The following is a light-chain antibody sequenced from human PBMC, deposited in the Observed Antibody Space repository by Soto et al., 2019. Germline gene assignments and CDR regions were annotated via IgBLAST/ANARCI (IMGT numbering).Light chain of an antibody. J-gene: IGKJ1*01. CDR2: KAS. CDR3: QQYSTYPWT. CDR1: QTISSW. V-gene: IGKV1-5*03. Sequence: IQMTQSPSTLSGSVGDRVTITCRASQTISSWLAWYQQKPGKAPKLLIYKASSLESGVPSRFSGSGSGTELTLTISSLQPDDFATYYCQQYSTYPWTFGQGTKVDIK.